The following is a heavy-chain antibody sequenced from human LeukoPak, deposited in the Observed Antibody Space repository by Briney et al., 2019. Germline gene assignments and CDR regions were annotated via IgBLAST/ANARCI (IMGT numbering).Heavy chain of an antibody. CDR3: APATYYFDY. V-gene: IGHV1-2*02. Sequence: ASVKVSCKASGYTFTSYDINWVRQATGQGLEWMGWINPNSGGTTYAQKFQGRVTMTRDTSISTAYMELSRLRSDDTAVYYCAPATYYFDYWGQGTLVTVSS. CDR2: INPNSGGT. J-gene: IGHJ4*02. CDR1: GYTFTSYD.